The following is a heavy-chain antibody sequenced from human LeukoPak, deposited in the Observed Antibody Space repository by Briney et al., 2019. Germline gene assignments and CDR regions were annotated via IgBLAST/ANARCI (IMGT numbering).Heavy chain of an antibody. V-gene: IGHV3-13*01. CDR2: IGIPGDT. J-gene: IGHJ3*02. Sequence: GGSLRLSCAASGFTFSGYDMHWLRQATGKGLEWVSGIGIPGDTYYPGSVKGRFTISRENAKNSFYLQMNSLRAEDTAVYYCARAHVAAGLAFDIWCQGTMVTVSS. CDR1: GFTFSGYD. CDR3: ARAHVAAGLAFDI. D-gene: IGHD6-25*01.